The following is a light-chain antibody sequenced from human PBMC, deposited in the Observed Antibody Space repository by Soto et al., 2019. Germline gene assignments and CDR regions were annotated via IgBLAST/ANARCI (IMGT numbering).Light chain of an antibody. CDR1: QTISSF. CDR3: QQYGGSPRT. Sequence: IVLTHSPVTLSLSPGEGATLSCRASQTISSFLAWYQQKRGQAPRLLIHGASNRATGIPDRFSGSGSGTDSTLTITRLEPEDFAVYYCQQYGGSPRTFGQGTKVDIK. J-gene: IGKJ1*01. CDR2: GAS. V-gene: IGKV3-20*01.